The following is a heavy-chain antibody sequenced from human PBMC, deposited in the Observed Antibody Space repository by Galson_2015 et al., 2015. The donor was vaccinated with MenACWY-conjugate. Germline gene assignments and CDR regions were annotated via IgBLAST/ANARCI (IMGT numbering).Heavy chain of an antibody. J-gene: IGHJ4*02. CDR1: GFMFSNYG. CDR2: IWWDGSEK. CDR3: ARPNLLGSGTYYNGYFDY. Sequence: SLRLSCAASGFMFSNYGMHWVRQAPGKGLEWVAVIWWDGSEKYFADSVKGRFTISRDNSRNVLFLEMNSLRVEDTAVYYCARPNLLGSGTYYNGYFDYWGQGTLVTVSS. D-gene: IGHD3-10*01. V-gene: IGHV3-33*01.